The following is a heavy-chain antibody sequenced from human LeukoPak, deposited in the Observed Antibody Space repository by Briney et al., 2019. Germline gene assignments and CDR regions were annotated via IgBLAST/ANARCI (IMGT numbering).Heavy chain of an antibody. CDR3: ASAPMVRGVITFDY. CDR2: ISYDGSNK. J-gene: IGHJ4*02. Sequence: GGSLRLSCAASGFTFDDYAMHWVRQAPGKGLEWVAVISYDGSNKYYADSVKGRFTISRDNSKNTLYLQMNSLRAEDTAVYYCASAPMVRGVITFDYWGQGTLVTVSS. CDR1: GFTFDDYA. D-gene: IGHD3-10*01. V-gene: IGHV3-30-3*01.